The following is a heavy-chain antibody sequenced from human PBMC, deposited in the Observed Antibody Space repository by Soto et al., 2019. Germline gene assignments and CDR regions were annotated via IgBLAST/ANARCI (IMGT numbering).Heavy chain of an antibody. Sequence: SETLSLTCAVYGGSFSGYYWSWIRQPPGKGLEWIGEINHSGSTNYNPSLKSRVTISVDTSKNQFSLKLRSVTAADTAVYYCAGGRADVVVPAVRRDYYYYYMDVWGKGTTVTVSS. CDR1: GGSFSGYY. D-gene: IGHD2-2*01. V-gene: IGHV4-34*01. CDR3: AGGRADVVVPAVRRDYYYYYMDV. CDR2: INHSGST. J-gene: IGHJ6*03.